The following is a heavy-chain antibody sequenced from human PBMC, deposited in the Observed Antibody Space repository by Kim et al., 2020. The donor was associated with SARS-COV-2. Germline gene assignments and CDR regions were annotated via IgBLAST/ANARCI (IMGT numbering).Heavy chain of an antibody. J-gene: IGHJ4*02. CDR3: AKLKTMLQGDNYFDC. Sequence: GGSLRLSCAASGFTFSRQAMAWVRQAPGKGLEWVSAIGGSGERTYYAECVKGRFIMSRDISKNTIYLQMSSLRAEDTAIYYCAKLKTMLQGDNYFDCWGQGTLVTVSA. V-gene: IGHV3-23*01. D-gene: IGHD3-10*01. CDR1: GFTFSRQA. CDR2: IGGSGERT.